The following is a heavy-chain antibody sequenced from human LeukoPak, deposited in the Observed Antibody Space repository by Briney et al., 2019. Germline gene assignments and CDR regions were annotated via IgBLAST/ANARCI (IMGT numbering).Heavy chain of an antibody. Sequence: TSVKVSCKASGGTFSSYAISWVRQAPGQGREWMGAIIPIFGTANYAQKFQGRVTITADKSTSTAYMELSSLRSEDTAVYYCASADSSGYINTFNIWGQGTMVTVSS. V-gene: IGHV1-69*06. CDR1: GGTFSSYA. CDR3: ASADSSGYINTFNI. D-gene: IGHD3-22*01. J-gene: IGHJ3*02. CDR2: IIPIFGTA.